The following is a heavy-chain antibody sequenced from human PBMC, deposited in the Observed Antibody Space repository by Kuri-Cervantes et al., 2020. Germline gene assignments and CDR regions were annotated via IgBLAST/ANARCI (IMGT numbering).Heavy chain of an antibody. CDR3: ARDNPYNWNYVGWFDP. D-gene: IGHD1-7*01. V-gene: IGHV3-33*01. CDR1: GFTFSSYG. CDR2: IWYDGSNK. J-gene: IGHJ5*02. Sequence: GESLKISCAASGFTFSSYGMHWVRQAPGKGLEWVAVIWYDGSNKYYADSVKGRFTISRDNSKSTLYLQMNSLRAEDTAVYYCARDNPYNWNYVGWFDPWGQGTLVTVSS.